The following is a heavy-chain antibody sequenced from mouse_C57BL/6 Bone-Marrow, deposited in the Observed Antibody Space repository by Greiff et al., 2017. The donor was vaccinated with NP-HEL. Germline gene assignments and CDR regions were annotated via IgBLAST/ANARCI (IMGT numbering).Heavy chain of an antibody. D-gene: IGHD1-1*01. J-gene: IGHJ4*01. CDR1: GFTFSDAW. Sequence: EVQLVESGGGLVQPGGTMKLSCAASGFTFSDAWMDWVRQSPEKGLEWVAEIRNKANNHATYYAESVKGRFTISRDDSKSSVYLQMNSLRAEDTGIYYCAYYYGSSPYAMDYWGQGTSVTVSS. CDR3: AYYYGSSPYAMDY. CDR2: IRNKANNHAT. V-gene: IGHV6-6*01.